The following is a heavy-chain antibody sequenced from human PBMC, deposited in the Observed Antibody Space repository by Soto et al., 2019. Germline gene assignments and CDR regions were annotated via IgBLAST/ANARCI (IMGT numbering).Heavy chain of an antibody. J-gene: IGHJ4*02. V-gene: IGHV3-53*04. CDR3: ARAIAARPDGRYYFDY. Sequence: PGGSLRLSCAASGFTVSSNYMSWVRQAPGKGLEWVSVIYSGGSTYYADSVKGRFTISRHNSKNTLYLQMNSLRAEDTAVYYCARAIAARPDGRYYFDYWGQGTLVTVSS. D-gene: IGHD6-6*01. CDR2: IYSGGST. CDR1: GFTVSSNY.